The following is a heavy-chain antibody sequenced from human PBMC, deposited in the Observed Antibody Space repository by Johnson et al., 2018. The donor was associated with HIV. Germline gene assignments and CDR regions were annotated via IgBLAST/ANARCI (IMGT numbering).Heavy chain of an antibody. CDR1: GFTFSSYA. CDR3: ANHRADYYDSSGYPDAFDI. Sequence: VQLVESVGGLVQPGGSLRLSCAASGFTFSSYAMSWVRQAPGKGLEWVSAISGSGGSTYYADSVKGRFTISRDNSKNTLYLQMNSLRAEDTAVYYCANHRADYYDSSGYPDAFDIWGQGTMVTVSS. V-gene: IGHV3-23*04. D-gene: IGHD3-22*01. J-gene: IGHJ3*02. CDR2: ISGSGGST.